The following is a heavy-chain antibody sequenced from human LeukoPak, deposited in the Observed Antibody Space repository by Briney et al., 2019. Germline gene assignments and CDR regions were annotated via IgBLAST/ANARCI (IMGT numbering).Heavy chain of an antibody. V-gene: IGHV4-59*12. J-gene: IGHJ3*02. CDR3: ARESAGSYFAFDI. Sequence: SETLSLTCTVSGGSISSYYWSWIRQPPGKGLEWIGHIYYSGSTNYNPSLKSRVTISVDTSKNRFSLKLRSVTAADTAVYYCARESAGSYFAFDIWGQGTMVSVSS. CDR1: GGSISSYY. CDR2: IYYSGST. D-gene: IGHD3-10*01.